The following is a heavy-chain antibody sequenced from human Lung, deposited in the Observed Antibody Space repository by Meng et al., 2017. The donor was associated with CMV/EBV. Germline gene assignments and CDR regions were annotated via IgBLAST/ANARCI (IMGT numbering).Heavy chain of an antibody. CDR3: ARVWANGEGWFDP. CDR2: IYYSGLT. V-gene: IGHV4-39*07. CDR1: GGSSRSSSHH. D-gene: IGHD2-8*01. Sequence: HLQLPESGPGLGKPSETLSLTRTVSGGSSRSSSHHWGWIRQPPGQGLEWIGNIYYSGLTSYNPSLKSRVTISVDTSKNQFSLKLSSVTAADTAVFYCARVWANGEGWFDPWGQGTLVTVSS. J-gene: IGHJ5*02.